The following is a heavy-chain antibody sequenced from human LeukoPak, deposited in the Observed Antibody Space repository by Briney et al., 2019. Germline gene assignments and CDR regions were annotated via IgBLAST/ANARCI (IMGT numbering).Heavy chain of an antibody. CDR1: GFTFIGAA. V-gene: IGHV3-73*01. CDR3: TRTGYTSGTDDY. Sequence: GGSLRLSCVASGFTFIGAAIHWFRQASGKGLDWVGRIRTKPNNYAAAYTASVKGRFTISRDDSKNTAYLQMNSLKTEDTAVYYCTRTGYTSGTDDYWGQGTLVTVSS. J-gene: IGHJ4*02. CDR2: IRTKPNNYAA. D-gene: IGHD6-19*01.